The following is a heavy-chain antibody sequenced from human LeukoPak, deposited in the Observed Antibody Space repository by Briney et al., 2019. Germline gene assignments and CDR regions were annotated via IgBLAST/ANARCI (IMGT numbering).Heavy chain of an antibody. V-gene: IGHV4-39*07. J-gene: IGHJ6*03. CDR1: GGSISSSSYY. CDR3: ARDYGDPPHYYMDV. Sequence: SETLSLTCTVSGGSISSSSYYWGWIRQPPGKGLEWIGSIYYSGSTYYNPSLKSRVTISVDTSKNQFSLKLSSVTAADTAVYYRARDYGDPPHYYMDVWGKGTTVTVSS. CDR2: IYYSGST. D-gene: IGHD4-17*01.